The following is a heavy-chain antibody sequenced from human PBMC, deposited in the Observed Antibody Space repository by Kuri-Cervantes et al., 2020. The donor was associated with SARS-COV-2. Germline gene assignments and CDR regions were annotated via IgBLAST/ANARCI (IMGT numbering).Heavy chain of an antibody. J-gene: IGHJ4*02. Sequence: SQTLSLTCGVSGGSISSVGYSWNWIRQPPGKGLEWIGYIYHSGATLYNPSVKSRVTMSIDKSKNQFSLKLRSVTAADTAVYYCARDRYFDYLRVNSFDYWGQGSLVTVSS. CDR2: IYHSGAT. CDR1: GGSISSVGYS. V-gene: IGHV4-30-2*01. D-gene: IGHD3-9*01. CDR3: ARDRYFDYLRVNSFDY.